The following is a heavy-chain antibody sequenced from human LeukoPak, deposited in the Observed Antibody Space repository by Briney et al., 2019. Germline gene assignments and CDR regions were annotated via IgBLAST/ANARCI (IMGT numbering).Heavy chain of an antibody. CDR2: ISYDGSNK. D-gene: IGHD5-18*01. J-gene: IGHJ4*02. CDR3: AKEVGYSYGSDQYYFDY. Sequence: PGGSLRLSCAASGFTFSSYGMHWVRQAPGKGLEWVAVISYDGSNKYYADSVKGRFPISRDNSKNTLYLQMNSLRAEDTAVYYCAKEVGYSYGSDQYYFDYWGQGTLVTVSS. V-gene: IGHV3-30*18. CDR1: GFTFSSYG.